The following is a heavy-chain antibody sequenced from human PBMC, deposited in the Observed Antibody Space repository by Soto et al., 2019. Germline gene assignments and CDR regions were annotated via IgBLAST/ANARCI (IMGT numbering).Heavy chain of an antibody. V-gene: IGHV1-69*13. J-gene: IGHJ4*02. CDR1: GGTFSSYA. CDR2: IIPIFGTA. Sequence: SVKVSCKASGGTFSSYAISWVRQAPGQGLGWMGGIIPIFGTANYAQKFQGRVTITADESTSTAYMELSSLRSEDTAVYYCARGGETVAGRGGFDYWGQGTLVTVSS. CDR3: ARGGETVAGRGGFDY. D-gene: IGHD6-19*01.